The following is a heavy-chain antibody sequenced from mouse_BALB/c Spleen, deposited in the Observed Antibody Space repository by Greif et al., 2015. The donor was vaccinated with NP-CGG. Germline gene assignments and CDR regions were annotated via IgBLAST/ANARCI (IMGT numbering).Heavy chain of an antibody. CDR1: GYTFTSYW. Sequence: QVQLQQSGAELAKPGASVKMSCKASGYTFTSYWMHWVKQRPGQGLGWIGYINPSTGYTEYNQKFKDKATLTADKSSSTAYMQLSSLTSEDSAVYYCAIYYGYDGFAYWGQGTLFTVSA. CDR2: INPSTGYT. V-gene: IGHV1-7*01. D-gene: IGHD2-2*01. CDR3: AIYYGYDGFAY. J-gene: IGHJ3*01.